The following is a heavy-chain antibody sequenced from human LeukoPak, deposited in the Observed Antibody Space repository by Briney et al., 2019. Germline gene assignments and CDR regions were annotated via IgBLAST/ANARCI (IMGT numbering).Heavy chain of an antibody. V-gene: IGHV3-23*01. Sequence: PGGSLRLSCAASRFTFSSYAMSWVRQAPGKGLEWVSYISGSGGTTSYADSVKGRVTVSRDNSKNTLYLQMNSLRAEDTAVYYCAKRDSSGSLPRLFDYWGQGTLVTVSS. CDR3: AKRDSSGSLPRLFDY. CDR1: RFTFSSYA. CDR2: ISGSGGTT. J-gene: IGHJ4*02. D-gene: IGHD6-19*01.